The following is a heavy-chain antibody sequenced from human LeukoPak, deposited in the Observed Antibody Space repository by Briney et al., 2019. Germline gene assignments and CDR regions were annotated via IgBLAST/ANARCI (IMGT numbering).Heavy chain of an antibody. CDR2: IYYSGST. Sequence: SETLSLTCTVSGGSISSGDYYWSWIRQPPGKGLEWIGYIYYSGSTYYNPSLKSRVTISVDTSKNQFSLKLSSVTAADTAVYYCATGPFSGRHRRVLDYWGQGTLVTVSS. D-gene: IGHD1-26*01. CDR1: GGSISSGDYY. J-gene: IGHJ4*02. V-gene: IGHV4-30-4*01. CDR3: ATGPFSGRHRRVLDY.